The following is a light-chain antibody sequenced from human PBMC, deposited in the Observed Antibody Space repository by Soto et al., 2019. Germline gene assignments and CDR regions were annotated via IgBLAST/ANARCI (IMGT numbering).Light chain of an antibody. CDR2: EVS. V-gene: IGLV2-8*01. CDR1: SSDVGGYDY. J-gene: IGLJ1*01. Sequence: QSALTQPPSASGSPGQSVTISCTGTSSDVGGYDYVSWYQQHPGKAPKLMIFEVSKRPSGVPDRFSGSKSGNTASLTVSGLQAEDEADYYCSSYAGNTKGVFGTGTKVIVL. CDR3: SSYAGNTKGV.